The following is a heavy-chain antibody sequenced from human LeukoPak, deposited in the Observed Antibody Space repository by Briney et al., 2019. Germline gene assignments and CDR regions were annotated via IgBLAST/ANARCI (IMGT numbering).Heavy chain of an antibody. CDR1: GGSLSSSSYY. CDR3: GRQDLTSRAFDL. V-gene: IGHV4-39*01. D-gene: IGHD2-2*01. J-gene: IGHJ3*01. Sequence: SETLPLTCTVSGGSLSSSSYYWAWIRQPPGKGLEWIGSIYYSGTTYYNPSLKSRGTISVDTSKNQFSLKLSSVTAADTAVYYCGRQDLTSRAFDLWGQGTMVTVSS. CDR2: IYYSGTT.